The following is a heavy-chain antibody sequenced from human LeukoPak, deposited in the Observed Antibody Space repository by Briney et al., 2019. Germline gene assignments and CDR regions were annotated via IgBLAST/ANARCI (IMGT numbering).Heavy chain of an antibody. Sequence: GASVKVSCKASGYSFTSYDVNWVRQAAGQGREGMGWMNPNSGNTGYAQKFQRRVTMTRNTSISTAYMELSSLRSEDTAVYYCARWRYGYVIDYWGQGTLVTVSS. V-gene: IGHV1-8*01. J-gene: IGHJ4*02. CDR2: MNPNSGNT. CDR3: ARWRYGYVIDY. D-gene: IGHD5-18*01. CDR1: GYSFTSYD.